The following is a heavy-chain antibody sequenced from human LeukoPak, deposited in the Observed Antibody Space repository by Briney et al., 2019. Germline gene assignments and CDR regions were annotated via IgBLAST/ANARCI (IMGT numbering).Heavy chain of an antibody. CDR2: IYYSGST. Sequence: KSSETLSLTCTVSGGSISSSYWGWIRHPPGKELEWIGYIYYSGSTKYNPSFKSRATISVDTSKNHLSLKLSSVTAADTAVYYCARRGVETAAITEDSWFDPWGQGTLVIVSS. D-gene: IGHD5-24*01. CDR3: ARRGVETAAITEDSWFDP. CDR1: GGSISSSY. J-gene: IGHJ5*02. V-gene: IGHV4-59*01.